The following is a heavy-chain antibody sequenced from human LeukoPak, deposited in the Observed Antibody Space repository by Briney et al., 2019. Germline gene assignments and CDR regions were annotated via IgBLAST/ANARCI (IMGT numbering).Heavy chain of an antibody. CDR2: IYPGDSDT. CDR1: GYSLTSYW. CDR3: AETNESGSLGY. Sequence: GESLKISCKGSGYSLTSYWIGWVRQMPGKGLEWRGIIYPGDSDTRYSPSFQGQVNISADKSISTAYLQWSSLKASDTAMYYCAETNESGSLGYWGQGTLVTVSS. J-gene: IGHJ4*02. D-gene: IGHD1-26*01. V-gene: IGHV5-51*01.